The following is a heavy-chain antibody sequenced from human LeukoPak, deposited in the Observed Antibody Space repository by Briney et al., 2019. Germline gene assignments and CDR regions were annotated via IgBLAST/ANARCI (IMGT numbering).Heavy chain of an antibody. Sequence: GGSLRLSCAVSGFTFSTSWMHWVRRAPGKGLVWVSRINTDGTSTIYADSVKGRFTISRDDAKNTLYLQMNSLRAEDTAVYYCARGIGGWYNWFDPWGQGTLVTVSS. CDR2: INTDGTST. D-gene: IGHD6-19*01. J-gene: IGHJ5*02. V-gene: IGHV3-74*01. CDR1: GFTFSTSW. CDR3: ARGIGGWYNWFDP.